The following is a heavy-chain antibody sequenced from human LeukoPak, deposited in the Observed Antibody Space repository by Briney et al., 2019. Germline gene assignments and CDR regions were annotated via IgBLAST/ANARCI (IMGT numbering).Heavy chain of an antibody. CDR2: IKQDGSEK. CDR3: AKPARTDYADY. Sequence: GGSLRLSCAASGFTFSSYWMSWVRQAPGKGLEWVANIKQDGSEKYYADSVKGRFTISRDNSKNTLYLQMNSLRAEDTAVYYCAKPARTDYADYWGQGTLVTVSS. CDR1: GFTFSSYW. V-gene: IGHV3-7*03. J-gene: IGHJ4*02. D-gene: IGHD1-14*01.